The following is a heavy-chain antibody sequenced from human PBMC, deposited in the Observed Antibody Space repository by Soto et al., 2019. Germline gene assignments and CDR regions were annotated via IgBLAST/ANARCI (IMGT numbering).Heavy chain of an antibody. D-gene: IGHD3-22*01. CDR2: ITPISGTA. CDR3: ARERHITMIVRGACDL. CDR1: GGTFSSNA. Sequence: QVQLVQSGAEVKKPGSSVKVSCKASGGTFSSNAISWVRQAPGQGLEWMGGITPISGTANYAQKFQGRVTITADESTSTAYMELRSLRSEDTAVYYCARERHITMIVRGACDLWGQGTIVTVSS. V-gene: IGHV1-69*01. J-gene: IGHJ3*01.